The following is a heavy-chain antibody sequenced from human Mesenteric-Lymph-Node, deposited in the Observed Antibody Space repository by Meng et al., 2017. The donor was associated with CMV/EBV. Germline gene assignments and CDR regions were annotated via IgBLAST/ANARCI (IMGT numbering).Heavy chain of an antibody. CDR3: ARAYSHGFDV. D-gene: IGHD2-21*01. Sequence: AISGDSGSSNSVTWDWIRQSPSRGLEWLGRTYYRAKWYSNSATSMNGRVIINPDTSKNQFSLQLNSVTPEDTAVYYCARAYSHGFDVWGHGTLVTVSS. J-gene: IGHJ3*01. CDR2: TYYRAKWYS. CDR1: GDSGSSNSVT. V-gene: IGHV6-1*01.